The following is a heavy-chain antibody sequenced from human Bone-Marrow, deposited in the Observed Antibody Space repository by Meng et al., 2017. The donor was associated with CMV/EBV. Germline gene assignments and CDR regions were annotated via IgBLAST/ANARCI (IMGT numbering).Heavy chain of an antibody. V-gene: IGHV3-7*01. CDR2: IKQDGSEK. Sequence: GESPNISCAAFGFTFSSYWMSWVRQAPGKGLEWVANIKQDGSEKYYVDSEKGRFTISRDNAKNSLCLQMNSLRAEDTAVYYCERRFGVEMATIYHYWGQGPLV. CDR3: ERRFGVEMATIYHY. CDR1: GFTFSSYW. D-gene: IGHD5-24*01. J-gene: IGHJ4*02.